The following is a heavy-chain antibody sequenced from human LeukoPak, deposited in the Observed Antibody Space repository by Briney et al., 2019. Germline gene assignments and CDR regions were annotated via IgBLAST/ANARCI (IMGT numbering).Heavy chain of an antibody. V-gene: IGHV3-30*04. J-gene: IGHJ4*02. CDR1: GFTFSSYA. D-gene: IGHD6-25*01. CDR3: AAAVDY. Sequence: GGSLRLSCAASGFTFSSYAMHWVRQAPGKGLEWVAVISYDGSNKYYADSVKGRFTISRDNSKNTLYLQMNSLRAEDTAVYYCAAAVDYWGQGTLVTVSS. CDR2: ISYDGSNK.